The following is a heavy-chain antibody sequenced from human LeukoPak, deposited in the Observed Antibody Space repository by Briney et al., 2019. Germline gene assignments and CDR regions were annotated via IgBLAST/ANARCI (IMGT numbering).Heavy chain of an antibody. Sequence: GGSLRLSCVASGSTFSTYWMHWVRQAPGKGLLWVSRLSGDGSRTKYAHSLKGRFTISRDNAKNTLYLQMNSLRAEDTAVYFCARASTTVPNLLDNWGQGTLVTVSS. CDR1: GSTFSTYW. J-gene: IGHJ4*02. D-gene: IGHD4-17*01. CDR2: LSGDGSRT. CDR3: ARASTTVPNLLDN. V-gene: IGHV3-74*03.